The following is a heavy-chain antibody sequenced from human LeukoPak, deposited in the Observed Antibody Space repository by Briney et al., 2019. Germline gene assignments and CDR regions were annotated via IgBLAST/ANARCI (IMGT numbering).Heavy chain of an antibody. D-gene: IGHD2-2*01. J-gene: IGHJ6*03. CDR1: GGSISSHY. V-gene: IGHV4-59*11. CDR3: ARAIVVVPAATNYYSYMDV. CDR2: IYYSGST. Sequence: SETLSLTCTVSGGSISSHYWSWIRQPPGKGLEWIGYIYYSGSTNYNPSLKSRVTISVDTSKNQFSLKLSSVTAADTAVYYCARAIVVVPAATNYYSYMDVWGKGTTVTVSS.